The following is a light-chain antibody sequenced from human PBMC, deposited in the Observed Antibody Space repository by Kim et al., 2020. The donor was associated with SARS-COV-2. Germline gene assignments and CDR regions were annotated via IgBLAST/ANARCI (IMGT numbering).Light chain of an antibody. V-gene: IGLV1-51*01. CDR3: GTWDSSLSDGRV. J-gene: IGLJ3*02. CDR1: SSNIGNNY. CDR2: DNN. Sequence: KVTISCSGSSSNIGNNYVSWYQQLPGTAPKLLIYDNNKRPSGIPDRFSGSKSGTSATLGITGLQTGDEADYYCGTWDSSLSDGRVFGGGTQLTVL.